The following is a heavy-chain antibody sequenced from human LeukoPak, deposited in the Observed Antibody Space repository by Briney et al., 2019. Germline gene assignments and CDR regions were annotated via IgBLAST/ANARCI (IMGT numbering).Heavy chain of an antibody. CDR1: GYTFTGYY. CDR2: INPNSGGT. J-gene: IGHJ6*02. D-gene: IGHD6-13*01. Sequence: ASVKVSCKASGYTFTGYYMHWVRQAPGQGLEWMGWINPNSGGTNYAQKFQGWVTMTRDTSISTAYMELSRLRSDDTAVYYCARVASSPIGYYYYGMDVWGQGTTVTVSS. CDR3: ARVASSPIGYYYYGMDV. V-gene: IGHV1-2*04.